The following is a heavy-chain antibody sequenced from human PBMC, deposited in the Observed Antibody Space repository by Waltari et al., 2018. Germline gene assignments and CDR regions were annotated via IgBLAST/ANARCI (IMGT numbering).Heavy chain of an antibody. D-gene: IGHD3-3*01. Sequence: QVHLVQSGTEVTQPGASVKVSCIASAYSFTSYGLPWVRQAPGQGLEWMGWINTYDGNTNYGQELQGRLTMTTDTITTTAYMELRGLRADDTALYFCARDAFRFLDFWGQGTLVTVSS. V-gene: IGHV1-18*01. J-gene: IGHJ4*02. CDR2: INTYDGNT. CDR1: AYSFTSYG. CDR3: ARDAFRFLDF.